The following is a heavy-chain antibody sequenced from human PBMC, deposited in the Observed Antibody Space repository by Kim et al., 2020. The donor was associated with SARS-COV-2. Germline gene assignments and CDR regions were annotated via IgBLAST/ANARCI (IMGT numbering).Heavy chain of an antibody. V-gene: IGHV3-33*05. CDR1: GFTFSSYG. J-gene: IGHJ4*02. Sequence: GGSLRLSCAASGFTFSSYGMHWVRQAPGKGLEWVAVISYDGSNKYYADSVKGRFTISRDNSKNTLYLQMNSLRAEDTAVYYCARNPEIAVSGTFDYWGQGTLVTVSS. D-gene: IGHD6-19*01. CDR3: ARNPEIAVSGTFDY. CDR2: ISYDGSNK.